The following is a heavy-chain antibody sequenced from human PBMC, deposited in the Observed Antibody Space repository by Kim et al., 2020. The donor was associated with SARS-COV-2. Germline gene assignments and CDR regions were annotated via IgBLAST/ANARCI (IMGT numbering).Heavy chain of an antibody. D-gene: IGHD1-20*01. CDR3: AKDSYNNIAGKFDP. CDR1: GFTFSSYG. CDR2: MSGSGGRT. J-gene: IGHJ5*02. V-gene: IGHV3-23*01. Sequence: GGSLRLSCAASGFTFSSYGMHWVRQAPGKGLEWVSAMSGSGGRTYYADSVKGRFTISRDDSKNTLYLQMNSLRAEDTAIYYCAKDSYNNIAGKFDPWGQGTLVTVSS.